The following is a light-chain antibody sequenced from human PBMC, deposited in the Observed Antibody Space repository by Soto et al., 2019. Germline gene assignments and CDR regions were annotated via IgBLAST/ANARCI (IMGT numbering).Light chain of an antibody. Sequence: EIVLTQSPATLSVSPGERATLSFRASQSVSSNLAWYQQIPGRAPRLLIYGASTRASGIPARFSASGSGTEFTLTISSLQSEDFATYYCQQYNSYSTFGQGTKVDIK. J-gene: IGKJ1*01. CDR1: QSVSSN. CDR3: QQYNSYST. CDR2: GAS. V-gene: IGKV3-15*01.